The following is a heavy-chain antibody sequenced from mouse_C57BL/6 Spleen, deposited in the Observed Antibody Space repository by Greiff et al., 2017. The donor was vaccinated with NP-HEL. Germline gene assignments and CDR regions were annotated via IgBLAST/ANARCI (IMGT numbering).Heavy chain of an antibody. CDR1: GYTFTSYW. D-gene: IGHD1-1*01. J-gene: IGHJ1*03. Sequence: VQLQQPGAELVKPGASVKVSCKASGYTFTSYWMHWVKQRPGQGLEWIGRLHPSDSDTNYNQKFKGKATLTVDNSSTTAYMQLSSLTSDDSAVVYCARNGSSLWYGDVWGTGTTVTVSS. CDR3: ARNGSSLWYGDV. CDR2: LHPSDSDT. V-gene: IGHV1-74*01.